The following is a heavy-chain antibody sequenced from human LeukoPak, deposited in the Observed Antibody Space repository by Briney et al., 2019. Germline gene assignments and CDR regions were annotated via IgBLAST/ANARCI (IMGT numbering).Heavy chain of an antibody. CDR2: IKQDGSEK. Sequence: GGSLRLSCAASGFTFSSYWMSWVRQAPGKGLEWVANIKQDGSEKYYVDSVKGRFTISRDNAKNSLYLQMNSLRAEDTAVYYCARDQPYYDFWSGYYRVKGDAFDIWGQGTMVTVSS. V-gene: IGHV3-7*01. D-gene: IGHD3-3*01. CDR3: ARDQPYYDFWSGYYRVKGDAFDI. J-gene: IGHJ3*02. CDR1: GFTFSSYW.